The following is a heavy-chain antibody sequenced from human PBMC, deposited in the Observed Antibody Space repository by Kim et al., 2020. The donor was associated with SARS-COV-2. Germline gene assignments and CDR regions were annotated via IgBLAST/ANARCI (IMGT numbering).Heavy chain of an antibody. Sequence: SVKVSCQASGGTFSSSTVAWVRQAPGQGLEWMGRINPILDITDYAQNFQGRLTITADKSTSTAYMELSSLRSEDTAVYYCARPRIEGATPWALDYWGQGTLVTVSS. J-gene: IGHJ4*02. CDR2: INPILDIT. CDR3: ARPRIEGATPWALDY. D-gene: IGHD1-26*01. CDR1: GGTFSSST. V-gene: IGHV1-69*02.